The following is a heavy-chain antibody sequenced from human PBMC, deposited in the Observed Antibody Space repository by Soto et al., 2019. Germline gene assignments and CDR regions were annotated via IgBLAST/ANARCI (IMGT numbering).Heavy chain of an antibody. CDR3: ARDPIFYYASSGYGGSYFDY. V-gene: IGHV4-30-2*05. Sequence: ALASAGCGASVTSDDYSWSWNRQPPGKGLEWIGYIYHSGSTYYNPSLKSRVSISVDTSQNQFSLKLTSLTAADTAVYYCARDPIFYYASSGYGGSYFDYWGQGSRVTVSS. CDR1: GASVTSDDYS. J-gene: IGHJ4*02. D-gene: IGHD3-22*01. CDR2: IYHSGST.